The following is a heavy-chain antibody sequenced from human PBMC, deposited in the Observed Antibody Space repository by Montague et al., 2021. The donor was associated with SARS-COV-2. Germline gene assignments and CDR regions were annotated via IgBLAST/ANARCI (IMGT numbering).Heavy chain of an antibody. CDR1: GYSINSNYY. V-gene: IGHV4-38-2*02. J-gene: IGHJ4*02. CDR2: SYHSGTT. CDR3: ARAPYYGPGKPYQFDY. Sequence: SETLSLTCTVSGYSINSNYYWGWIWQPPGKGLEWIGCSYHSGTTHYHPSLKSRVTISLDTSNNHFSLKVTSVTAADTAVYYCARAPYYGPGKPYQFDYWGRGTLVTVSS. D-gene: IGHD3-10*01.